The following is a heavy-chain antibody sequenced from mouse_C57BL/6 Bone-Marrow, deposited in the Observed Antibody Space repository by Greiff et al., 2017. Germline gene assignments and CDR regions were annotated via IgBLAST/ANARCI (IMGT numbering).Heavy chain of an antibody. CDR2: IYPRSGNT. Sequence: VQLQQSGAELARPGASVKLSCKASGYTFTGYGISWVKQRTGQGLEWIGEIYPRSGNTYYNEKFKGKATLTADKSSSTAYMELRSLTSEDSAVYFCARLGVYAMDYWGQGTSVTVSA. CDR3: ARLGVYAMDY. V-gene: IGHV1-81*01. J-gene: IGHJ4*01. CDR1: GYTFTGYG.